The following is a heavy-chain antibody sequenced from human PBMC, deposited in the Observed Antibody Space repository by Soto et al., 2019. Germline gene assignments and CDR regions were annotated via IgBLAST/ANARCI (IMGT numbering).Heavy chain of an antibody. CDR2: IWYDGSNK. D-gene: IGHD2-2*01. CDR3: ARDQGKYCSSTSCYPFDY. Sequence: QVQLVESGGGVVQPGRSLRLSCAASGFTFSSYGMHWVRQAPGKGLEWVAVIWYDGSNKYYADSVKGRFTISRDNSKNTLYLQMSSLRAEDTAVYYCARDQGKYCSSTSCYPFDYWGQGTLVTVSS. J-gene: IGHJ4*02. CDR1: GFTFSSYG. V-gene: IGHV3-33*01.